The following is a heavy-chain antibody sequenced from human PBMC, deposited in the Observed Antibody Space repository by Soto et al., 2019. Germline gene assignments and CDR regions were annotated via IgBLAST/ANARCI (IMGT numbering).Heavy chain of an antibody. Sequence: GASVKVSCKASGYTFTIYAMHWVRQAPGQRLEWMGWINAGNGNTKYSQKLQGRVTITRDTSASTAYMELSSLRSEDTAVYYCARGPGGPDGPGDYWGQGTLVTVSS. D-gene: IGHD2-15*01. CDR2: INAGNGNT. V-gene: IGHV1-3*01. CDR3: ARGPGGPDGPGDY. CDR1: GYTFTIYA. J-gene: IGHJ4*02.